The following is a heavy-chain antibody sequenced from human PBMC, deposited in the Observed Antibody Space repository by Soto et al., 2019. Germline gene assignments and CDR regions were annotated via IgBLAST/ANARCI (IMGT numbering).Heavy chain of an antibody. Sequence: GSLRLSCAASGFTLTKASMSWVRQAPGKGLEWVGHIKSNADGGATDYAAPVKGRFTVSRDDSRNTLYLQLNSLKTEDTAVYYCTTAPFSFITLPGTSFLIGMDVWGQGTTVTVS. J-gene: IGHJ6*02. CDR1: GFTLTKAS. V-gene: IGHV3-15*01. CDR2: IKSNADGGAT. D-gene: IGHD3-10*01. CDR3: TTAPFSFITLPGTSFLIGMDV.